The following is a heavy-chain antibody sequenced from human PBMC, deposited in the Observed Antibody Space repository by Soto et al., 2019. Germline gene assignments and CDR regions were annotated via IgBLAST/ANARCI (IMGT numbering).Heavy chain of an antibody. CDR3: ARDYGSGNLFLDY. Sequence: SETLSLTCAVYGGSFSGYYWSWIRQPPGKGLEWIGEINHSGSTNYNPSLKSRVTIPVDTSKNQFSLKLSSVTAADTAVYYCARDYGSGNLFLDYWGQGTLVTVSS. CDR2: INHSGST. V-gene: IGHV4-34*01. D-gene: IGHD3-10*01. CDR1: GGSFSGYY. J-gene: IGHJ4*02.